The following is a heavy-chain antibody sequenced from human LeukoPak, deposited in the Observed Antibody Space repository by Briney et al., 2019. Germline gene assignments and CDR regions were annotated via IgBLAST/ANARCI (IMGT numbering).Heavy chain of an antibody. CDR3: AKDPNGDYVGAFDS. V-gene: IGHV3-23*01. D-gene: IGHD4-17*01. Sequence: GGSLRLSCAPSTFTINIYAMTWVRQAPGKGLEWVSSITVNGGGTSYADPVKGRFTISRDNSKNTLYLQMNSLRAEDTAVYYCAKDPNGDYVGAFDSWDQGTMVTVSS. CDR2: ITVNGGGT. CDR1: TFTINIYA. J-gene: IGHJ3*02.